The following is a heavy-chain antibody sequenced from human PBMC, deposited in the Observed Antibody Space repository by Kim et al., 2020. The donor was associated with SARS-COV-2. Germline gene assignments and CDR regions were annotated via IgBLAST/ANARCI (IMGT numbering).Heavy chain of an antibody. Sequence: GGSLRLSCAASGFTFDDYAMHWVRQTPGKGLEWVSGISWNSGSIGYADSVKGRFTISRDNAKNSLYLQMNSLRAEDTALYYCAKDIGSSWGDYFDYWGQGALLTLPS. D-gene: IGHD6-6*01. CDR2: ISWNSGSI. CDR1: GFTFDDYA. J-gene: IGHJ4*02. CDR3: AKDIGSSWGDYFDY. V-gene: IGHV3-9*01.